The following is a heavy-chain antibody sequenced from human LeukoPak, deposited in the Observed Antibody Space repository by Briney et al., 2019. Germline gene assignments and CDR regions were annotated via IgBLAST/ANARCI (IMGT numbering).Heavy chain of an antibody. CDR1: GFTFSSYE. V-gene: IGHV3-48*03. Sequence: PGGSLRLSCAASGFTFSSYEMNWVRQAPGKGLEWVSYISSTGNSIFYADSVKGRFTISRDHAKNSLSLQLNSLRAEDTAVYYCAKGGIRYGYWFDHWGQGTLVTVSS. CDR3: AKGGIRYGYWFDH. D-gene: IGHD3-10*01. J-gene: IGHJ5*02. CDR2: ISSTGNSI.